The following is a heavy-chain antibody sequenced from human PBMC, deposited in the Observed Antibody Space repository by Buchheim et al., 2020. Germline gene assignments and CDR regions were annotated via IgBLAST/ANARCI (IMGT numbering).Heavy chain of an antibody. J-gene: IGHJ4*02. CDR3: ARGPGVDYDILTGYYKREDYFDY. CDR1: GGSISSSSYY. Sequence: QLQLQESGPGLVKPSETLSLTCTVSGGSISSSSYYWGWIRQPPGKGLEWIGSIYYSGSTYYNPSLKSRVPLSVDTSKNQSSLKLGSVTAADTAVYYCARGPGVDYDILTGYYKREDYFDYWGQGTL. D-gene: IGHD3-9*01. CDR2: IYYSGST. V-gene: IGHV4-39*07.